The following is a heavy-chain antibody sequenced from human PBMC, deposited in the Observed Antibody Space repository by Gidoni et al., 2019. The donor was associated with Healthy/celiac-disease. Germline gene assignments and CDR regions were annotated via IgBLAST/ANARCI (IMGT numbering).Heavy chain of an antibody. CDR3: ARGPLGPHILTGYFPYDAFDI. D-gene: IGHD3-9*01. J-gene: IGHJ3*02. V-gene: IGHV3-33*01. CDR2: IWYDGSNK. CDR1: GFTFSSYG. Sequence: QVQLVESGGGVVQPGRSLRLSCAASGFTFSSYGMHWVRQAPGKGLEWVAVIWYDGSNKYYADSVKGRFTISRDNSKNTLYLQMNSLRAEDTAVYYCARGPLGPHILTGYFPYDAFDIWGQGTMVTVSS.